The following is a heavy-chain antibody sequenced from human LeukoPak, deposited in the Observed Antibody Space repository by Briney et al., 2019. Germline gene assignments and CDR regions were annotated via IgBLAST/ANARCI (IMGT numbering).Heavy chain of an antibody. J-gene: IGHJ4*02. CDR2: IYPGDSDT. CDR3: ARQTGLGSSGFADY. V-gene: IGHV5-51*01. CDR1: GYSFTSYW. D-gene: IGHD3-22*01. Sequence: GESLKISCKGSGYSFTSYWIGWVRQMPGKGLEWMGIIYPGDSDTRYSPSCQAQVTISADKSISTAYLQWRSLKASHTDMYYCARQTGLGSSGFADYWGQGTLVTVSS.